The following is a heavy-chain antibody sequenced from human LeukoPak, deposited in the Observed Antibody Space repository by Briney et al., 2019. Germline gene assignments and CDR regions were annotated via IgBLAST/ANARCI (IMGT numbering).Heavy chain of an antibody. CDR1: GGSISSSNW. V-gene: IGHV4-4*02. Sequence: PSGTLSLTCAVSGGSISSSNWWSWVRQPPGKGLEWIGEIYHSGSTNYNPSLKSRVTISVDTSKNQFSLKLSSVTAADTAVYYCARFMSDFWSGYQYYFDYWGQGTLVTVSS. J-gene: IGHJ4*02. CDR2: IYHSGST. D-gene: IGHD3-3*01. CDR3: ARFMSDFWSGYQYYFDY.